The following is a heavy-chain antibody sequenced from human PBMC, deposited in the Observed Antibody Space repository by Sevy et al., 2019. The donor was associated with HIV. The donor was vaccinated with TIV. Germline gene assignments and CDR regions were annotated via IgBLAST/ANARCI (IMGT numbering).Heavy chain of an antibody. J-gene: IGHJ2*01. CDR2: ISAYNGNT. Sequence: ASVKVSCKASGYTFTSYGISWVRQAPGQGLEWMGWISAYNGNTNYAQKLQGRVTMTTDTSTSTAYMELRSLRSDDTAVYYCARDWGYCSSTSCPAYYYFDLWGRGTLVTVSS. V-gene: IGHV1-18*01. D-gene: IGHD2-2*01. CDR3: ARDWGYCSSTSCPAYYYFDL. CDR1: GYTFTSYG.